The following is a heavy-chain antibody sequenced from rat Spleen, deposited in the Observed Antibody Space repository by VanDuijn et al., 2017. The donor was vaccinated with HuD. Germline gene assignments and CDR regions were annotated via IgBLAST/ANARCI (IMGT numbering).Heavy chain of an antibody. J-gene: IGHJ2*01. CDR1: GFTFINYY. Sequence: EVQLVESGGGLVQPGRSMKLSCAASGFTFINYYMAWVRQAPTKGLEWVASISTGGGNTYYRDSVKGRFTISRDNAKSTLYLQMDSLRSEDTATYYCASSVFDYWGQGVMVTVSS. CDR3: ASSVFDY. V-gene: IGHV5-25*01. CDR2: ISTGGGNT. D-gene: IGHD4-3*01.